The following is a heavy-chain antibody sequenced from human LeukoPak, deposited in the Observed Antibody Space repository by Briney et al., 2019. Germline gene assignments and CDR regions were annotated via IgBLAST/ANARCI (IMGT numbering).Heavy chain of an antibody. J-gene: IGHJ6*02. D-gene: IGHD1-26*01. Sequence: GGSLRLSCAVSGFTFDDYSMHWVRQAPGKGLEWVSGINWNGRSADYADSVQGRFTISRDNAENSLYLQMDSLREEDTALYYCAKDLRRWRSYYGAYFYGMDVWGQGTTVTVSS. CDR3: AKDLRRWRSYYGAYFYGMDV. V-gene: IGHV3-9*01. CDR2: INWNGRSA. CDR1: GFTFDDYS.